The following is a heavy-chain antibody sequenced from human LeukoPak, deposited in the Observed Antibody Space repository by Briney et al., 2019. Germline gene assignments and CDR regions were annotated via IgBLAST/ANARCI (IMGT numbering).Heavy chain of an antibody. J-gene: IGHJ4*02. Sequence: GASVKVSCKASGYTFSDYFMHWVRQAPGQGLEWMGWINPKTGGTTYAQKFQGRVTMTRDMSITTAYMDLSRLRSDDTAVYYCTRDVPTNYGSGSYYNYWGQGTLVTVSS. CDR3: TRDVPTNYGSGSYYNY. CDR2: INPKTGGT. D-gene: IGHD3-10*01. V-gene: IGHV1-2*02. CDR1: GYTFSDYF.